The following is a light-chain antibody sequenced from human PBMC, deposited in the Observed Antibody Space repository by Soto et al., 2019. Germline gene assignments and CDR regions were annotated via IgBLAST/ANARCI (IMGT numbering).Light chain of an antibody. J-gene: IGKJ4*01. V-gene: IGKV1-5*01. CDR3: KQYNSYPLT. Sequence: DIQMTQSPSTLSASVGDSVTVTCRASQSISTWLAWYQQKPGTAHKLLIYHAYSLESGVQSRFSGSGSGTEFTLTIRSLQPDDFATYYCKQYNSYPLTVGGGTKVDIK. CDR1: QSISTW. CDR2: HAY.